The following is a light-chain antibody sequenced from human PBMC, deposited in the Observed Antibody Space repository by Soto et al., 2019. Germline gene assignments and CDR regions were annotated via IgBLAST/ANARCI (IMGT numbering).Light chain of an antibody. CDR3: QQFVGSSYT. CDR1: QSVSSSY. V-gene: IGKV3-20*01. Sequence: ESVLTQSPGTLSLSPGERATLSCRASQSVSSSYLAWYQQKPGQAPRLLIYGASTRATDIPDRFSGSGSGTDFTLTISRLEPEDFEVYYCQQFVGSSYTVGQGTKVEIK. J-gene: IGKJ2*01. CDR2: GAS.